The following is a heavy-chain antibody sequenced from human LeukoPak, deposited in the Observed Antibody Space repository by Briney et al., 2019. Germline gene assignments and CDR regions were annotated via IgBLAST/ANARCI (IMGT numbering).Heavy chain of an antibody. Sequence: ASVKVSCKASGYTFTSYDINWVRQATGQGLEWMGWMNPNSGNTGYAQKFQGRVTITRNTSISTAYMELSSLRSEDTAVYYCAIGAAAEGGWFDYWGQGTLVTVSS. CDR3: AIGAAAEGGWFDY. V-gene: IGHV1-8*03. J-gene: IGHJ4*02. D-gene: IGHD6-13*01. CDR1: GYTFTSYD. CDR2: MNPNSGNT.